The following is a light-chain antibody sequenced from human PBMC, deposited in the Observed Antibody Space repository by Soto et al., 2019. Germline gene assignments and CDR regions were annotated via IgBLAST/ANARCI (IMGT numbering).Light chain of an antibody. V-gene: IGKV3-20*01. J-gene: IGKJ1*01. Sequence: EIVLTQSPGTLSLSPGERATLSCRASQSVSRNYLAWYQQKPGQDPRXLIFGEASRATGIPDRFSGSGSGADFTLTISSLEPEDFAVYYCQQYGRSPTFGQGTKVDIK. CDR3: QQYGRSPT. CDR1: QSVSRNY. CDR2: GEA.